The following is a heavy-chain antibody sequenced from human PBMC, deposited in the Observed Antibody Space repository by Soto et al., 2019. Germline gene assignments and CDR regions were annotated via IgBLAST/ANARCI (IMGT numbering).Heavy chain of an antibody. CDR2: INPNSGGT. CDR3: AREGYDILTGYYYYYGMDV. Sequence: SVKVSCKASGYTFTVYYMHWVRQSRLQGLAWMGWINPNSGGTNYAQKFQGRVTMTRDTSISTAYMELSRLRSDDTAVYYCAREGYDILTGYYYYYGMDVWGQGTTVTVSS. D-gene: IGHD3-9*01. V-gene: IGHV1-2*02. J-gene: IGHJ6*02. CDR1: GYTFTVYY.